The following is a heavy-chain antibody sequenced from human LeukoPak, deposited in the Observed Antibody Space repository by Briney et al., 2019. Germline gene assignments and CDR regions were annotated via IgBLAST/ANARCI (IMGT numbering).Heavy chain of an antibody. J-gene: IGHJ4*02. CDR3: AKDISAEYSSSSGADY. CDR1: GFTFDYYA. Sequence: PGGSLSLSCAASGFTFDYYAMHWVRPAPGKGLEWVSGISWNSGSIGYADSVKGRFTISRDNAKNSLYLQMNSLRAEDMALYYCAKDISAEYSSSSGADYWGQGTLVTVSS. CDR2: ISWNSGSI. D-gene: IGHD6-6*01. V-gene: IGHV3-9*03.